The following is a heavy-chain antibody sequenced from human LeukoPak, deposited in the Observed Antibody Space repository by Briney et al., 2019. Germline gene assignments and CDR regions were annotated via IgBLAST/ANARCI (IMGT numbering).Heavy chain of an antibody. V-gene: IGHV3-15*01. CDR1: GFTFSNAW. D-gene: IGHD3-9*01. CDR3: TTDGNYDILTGYDAEYFQH. Sequence: GGSLRLSCAASGFTFSNAWMSWVRQAPGKGLEWVGRIKSKTDGGTTDYAAPVKGRFTISRDDSKNTLYLQMNSLKTEDTAVYYCTTDGNYDILTGYDAEYFQHWGQGTLVTVSS. J-gene: IGHJ1*01. CDR2: IKSKTDGGTT.